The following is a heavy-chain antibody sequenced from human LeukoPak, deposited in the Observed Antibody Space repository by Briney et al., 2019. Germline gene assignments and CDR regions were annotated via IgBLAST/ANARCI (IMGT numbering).Heavy chain of an antibody. J-gene: IGHJ4*02. CDR1: GFTFSSYA. CDR2: ISYDGNNK. CDR3: ARGTEGGIAASFDY. V-gene: IGHV3-30-3*01. Sequence: GGSLRLSCAASGFTFSSYAIHWVRQAPGKGLEWVAVISYDGNNKYYADSVKGRFTISRDNSKNTLYLQMNSLRAEDTAVYYCARGTEGGIAASFDYWGQGTLVTVSS. D-gene: IGHD6-25*01.